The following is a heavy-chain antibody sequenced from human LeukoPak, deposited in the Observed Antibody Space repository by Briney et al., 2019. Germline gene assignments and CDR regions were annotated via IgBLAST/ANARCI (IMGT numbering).Heavy chain of an antibody. J-gene: IGHJ4*02. Sequence: ASVKVSCKASDYTFTSYGISWVRQAPGQGLEWMGWISGYNGNTKYAQKPQGRMTMTTDTSTSTAYMELRSLRSDDTAVYYCARDGYSIPYYFDYWGQGTQVTVSS. CDR1: DYTFTSYG. CDR3: ARDGYSIPYYFDY. D-gene: IGHD5-18*01. V-gene: IGHV1-18*01. CDR2: ISGYNGNT.